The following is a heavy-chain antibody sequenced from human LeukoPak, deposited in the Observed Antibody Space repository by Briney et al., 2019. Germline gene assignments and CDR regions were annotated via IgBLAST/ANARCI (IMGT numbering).Heavy chain of an antibody. Sequence: GASVKVSCKASGYTFTSYDIIGVRQATGQRLEWMGWMNPNRGNTGYAQKFQRRVTMTRNTSISTAYMELSSLRSEDTAVYYCASEVAINAFDIWGQGTMVTVSS. D-gene: IGHD5-12*01. V-gene: IGHV1-8*01. CDR2: MNPNRGNT. J-gene: IGHJ3*02. CDR1: GYTFTSYD. CDR3: ASEVAINAFDI.